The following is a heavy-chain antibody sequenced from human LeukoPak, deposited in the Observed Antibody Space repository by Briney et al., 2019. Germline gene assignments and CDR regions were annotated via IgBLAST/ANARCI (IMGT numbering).Heavy chain of an antibody. J-gene: IGHJ5*02. CDR1: GFSVSYNY. D-gene: IGHD3-10*01. CDR3: TRLWYGEFS. CDR2: FHSAGRT. V-gene: IGHV3-53*01. Sequence: GGSLRLSCAASGFSVSYNYMTWVRQAPGKGLECVSIFHSAGRTFYAESVKGRFTVSTDSSKTTLYLQMNSLKIEDTGVYYCTRLWYGEFSWGQGTLVTVSS.